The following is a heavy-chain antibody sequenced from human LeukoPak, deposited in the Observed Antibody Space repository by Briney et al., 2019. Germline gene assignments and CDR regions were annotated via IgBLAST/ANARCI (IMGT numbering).Heavy chain of an antibody. D-gene: IGHD2-15*01. J-gene: IGHJ6*03. Sequence: SETLSLTCTVSGGSISSSSYYWGWIRQPPGKGLEWIGSIYYSGSTYYNPSLKSRVTISVDTSKNQFSLKLSSVTAADTAVYYCASQSTQDYYYYYMDVWGKGTTVTVSS. CDR2: IYYSGST. CDR3: ASQSTQDYYYYYMDV. CDR1: GGSISSSSYY. V-gene: IGHV4-39*07.